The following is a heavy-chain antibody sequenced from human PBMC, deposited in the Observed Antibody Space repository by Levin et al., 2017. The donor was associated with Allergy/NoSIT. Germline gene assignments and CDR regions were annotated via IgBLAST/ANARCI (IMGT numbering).Heavy chain of an antibody. V-gene: IGHV4-61*01. CDR1: GGSVSSGTYY. J-gene: IGHJ6*01. Sequence: SETLSLTCSVSGGSVSSGTYYWSWIRRPPGKGLEWIGYINYRGGTKYNPSLESRVTISVDTSKNEFSLKVTSVTAADTAVYYCARNRIIVSGGNDYYYG. CDR2: INYRGGT. CDR3: ARNRIIVSGGNDYYYG. D-gene: IGHD5/OR15-5a*01.